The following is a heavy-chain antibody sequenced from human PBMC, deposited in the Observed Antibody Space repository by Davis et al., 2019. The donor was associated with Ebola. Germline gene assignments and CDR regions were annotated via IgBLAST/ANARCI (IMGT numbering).Heavy chain of an antibody. CDR2: IKSKTDGGTT. CDR1: GFTFSSYW. CDR3: TTLSTVTTMYFDL. Sequence: GESLKISCAASGFTFSSYWMHWVRQAPGKGLEWVGRIKSKTDGGTTDYAAPVKGRFAMSRDDSKNTLYLQMNSLKIEDTAVYYCTTLSTVTTMYFDLWGRGTLVTVSS. V-gene: IGHV3-15*01. D-gene: IGHD4-17*01. J-gene: IGHJ2*01.